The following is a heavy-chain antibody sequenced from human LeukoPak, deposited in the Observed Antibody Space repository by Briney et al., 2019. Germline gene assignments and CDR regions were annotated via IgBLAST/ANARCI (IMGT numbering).Heavy chain of an antibody. J-gene: IGHJ4*02. D-gene: IGHD3-10*01. CDR3: AKDFTMVREKVIYYFDY. Sequence: GGSLRLSCTASGFTFSNYNMNWVRQAPGKGLEWVSYITLSSSTIYYSDSVKGRFTISRDNAKNSLYLHMNSLRAEDTAVYYCAKDFTMVREKVIYYFDYWGQGTLVTVSS. V-gene: IGHV3-48*01. CDR2: ITLSSSTI. CDR1: GFTFSNYN.